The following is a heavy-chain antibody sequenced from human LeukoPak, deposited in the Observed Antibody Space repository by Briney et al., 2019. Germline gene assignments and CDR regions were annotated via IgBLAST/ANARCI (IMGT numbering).Heavy chain of an antibody. CDR3: ARAGYCSGGSCYGYYYYYGMDV. CDR2: IYTSGST. CDR1: CGSISSGCYY. Sequence: SDTLSLTCTVSCGSISSGCYYWPWLRQPAGKGLEWIERIYTSGSTHYNPSLKSRFTISVDTSKNQFSLKLSSVTAAETAVYYCARAGYCSGGSCYGYYYYYGMDVWGQGTTVTVSS. D-gene: IGHD2-15*01. V-gene: IGHV4-61*02. J-gene: IGHJ6*02.